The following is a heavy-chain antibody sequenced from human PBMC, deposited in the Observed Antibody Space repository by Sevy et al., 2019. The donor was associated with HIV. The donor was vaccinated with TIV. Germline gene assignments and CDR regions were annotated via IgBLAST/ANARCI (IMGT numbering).Heavy chain of an antibody. CDR2: IKQDGSEK. V-gene: IGHV3-7*01. J-gene: IGHJ6*02. CDR1: EFTFSSYW. D-gene: IGHD2-8*02. Sequence: GGSLRLSCAASEFTFSSYWMSWVRQAPGKGLEWVANIKQDGSEKYYVDSVKGRFTISRDNGKNSLYLQMNSLRAEDTAVYYGARSGGGYDYGMDVWGQGTTVTVSS. CDR3: ARSGGGYDYGMDV.